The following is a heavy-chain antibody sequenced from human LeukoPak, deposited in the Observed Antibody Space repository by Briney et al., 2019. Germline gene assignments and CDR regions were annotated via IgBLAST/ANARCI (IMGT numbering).Heavy chain of an antibody. V-gene: IGHV1-2*02. CDR3: ATKKYSGSFYAF. J-gene: IGHJ4*02. Sequence: ASVTVSFKASGYSSTDYYIYWVRQAPGQGRGWMGWIKPDSGDTNYVQKFEGRVTMTRDTSISTAYMELSSLRSDDTAVYYCATKKYSGSFYAFWGQGTLVTASS. CDR2: IKPDSGDT. CDR1: GYSSTDYY. D-gene: IGHD1-26*01.